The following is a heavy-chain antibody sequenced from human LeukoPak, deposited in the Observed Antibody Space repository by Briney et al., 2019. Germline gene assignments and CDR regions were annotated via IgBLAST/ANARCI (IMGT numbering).Heavy chain of an antibody. CDR3: ARSRGYSSSSGYYYYGMDV. D-gene: IGHD6-6*01. J-gene: IGHJ6*02. Sequence: ASVKVSCTASGYTFTSYGISWVRQAPGQGLEWMGWISAYNGNTNYAQKLQGRVTMTTDTSTSTAYMELRSLRSDDTAVYYCARSRGYSSSSGYYYYGMDVWGQGTTVTVSS. CDR1: GYTFTSYG. CDR2: ISAYNGNT. V-gene: IGHV1-18*01.